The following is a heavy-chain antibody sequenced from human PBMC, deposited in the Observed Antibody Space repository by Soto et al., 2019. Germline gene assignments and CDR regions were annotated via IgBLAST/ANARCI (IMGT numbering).Heavy chain of an antibody. V-gene: IGHV3-23*01. Sequence: GGSLRLSCAASGFTFSSYAMSWVRQAPGKGLEWVSAISGSGGSTYYADSVKGRFTISRDNSKNTLYLQMNSLRAEDTAVYYCARYLSGSYYVLDYWGQGTLVTVSS. CDR2: ISGSGGST. J-gene: IGHJ4*02. CDR1: GFTFSSYA. CDR3: ARYLSGSYYVLDY. D-gene: IGHD1-26*01.